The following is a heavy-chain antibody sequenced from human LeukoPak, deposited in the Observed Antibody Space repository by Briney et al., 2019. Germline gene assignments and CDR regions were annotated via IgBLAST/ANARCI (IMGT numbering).Heavy chain of an antibody. D-gene: IGHD3-22*01. CDR1: GGSVSSPDYY. J-gene: IGHJ4*02. V-gene: IGHV4-30-4*01. Sequence: SETLSLTCTVSGGSVSSPDYYWSWIRQPPGKGLEWIGYVYYSGSTSYNPSFKSRLTISMDTSKNQFSLKLSSVTAAEMAVYYCARQIRRSSGSFDQWGQGTLVTVSS. CDR3: ARQIRRSSGSFDQ. CDR2: VYYSGST.